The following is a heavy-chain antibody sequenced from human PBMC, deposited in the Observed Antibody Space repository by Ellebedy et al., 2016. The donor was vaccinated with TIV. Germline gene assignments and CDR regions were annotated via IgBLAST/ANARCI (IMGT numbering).Heavy chain of an antibody. CDR3: CYMGSGTYGDLDY. V-gene: IGHV3-74*01. J-gene: IGHJ4*01. CDR1: GYTFTSCW. CDR2: INGDGSHT. Sequence: GGSLRLSCAASGYTFTSCWMHWVRQAPGKGLVWVSHINGDGSHTIYADSVKGRFTISRDNAKNTLYLQMNRLRAEDTAVYSCCYMGSGTYGDLDYWGHGTLVTVSS. D-gene: IGHD3-10*01.